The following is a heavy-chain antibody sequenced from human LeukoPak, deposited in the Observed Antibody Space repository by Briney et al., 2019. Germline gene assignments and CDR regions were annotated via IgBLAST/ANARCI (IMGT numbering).Heavy chain of an antibody. CDR2: ISSSSSYI. CDR3: ARDLTGYYYYYMDV. J-gene: IGHJ6*03. Sequence: PGGSLRLSCAASGFTFSSYSMNWVRQAPGKGLEWVSYISSSSSYIYYADSVKGRFTISRDNAKNSLYLQMNSLRAEDTAVYYCARDLTGYYYYYMDVWGKGTTVTVSS. D-gene: IGHD4-11*01. CDR1: GFTFSSYS. V-gene: IGHV3-21*05.